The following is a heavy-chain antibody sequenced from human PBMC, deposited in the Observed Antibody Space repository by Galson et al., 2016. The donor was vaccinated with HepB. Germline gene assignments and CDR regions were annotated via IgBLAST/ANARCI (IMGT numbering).Heavy chain of an antibody. CDR3: ARHSFGGDCTGGFCSDWYFDL. V-gene: IGHV4-39*01. Sequence: SETLSLTCTVSGGSISSSRYYWDWIRQPPGKGLEWIGSIYYSGSTYYIPSLKSRATISVDTSKNQFSLKLSSVTAADTAVYYCARHSFGGDCTGGFCSDWYFDLWGRGTLVSVSS. CDR2: IYYSGST. D-gene: IGHD2-8*02. J-gene: IGHJ2*01. CDR1: GGSISSSRYY.